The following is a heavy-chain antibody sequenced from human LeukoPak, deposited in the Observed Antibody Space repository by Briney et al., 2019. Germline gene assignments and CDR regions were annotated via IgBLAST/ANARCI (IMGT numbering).Heavy chain of an antibody. Sequence: ASVKVSCKASGGTFSSYAISWVRQAPGQGLEWMGWISTYNGNTNYAQKLQGRVTMTTDTSTSTAYMELRSLRSDDTAVYYCARESTLWFGPWGQGTLVTVSS. J-gene: IGHJ5*02. CDR2: ISTYNGNT. CDR1: GGTFSSYA. CDR3: ARESTLWFGP. V-gene: IGHV1-18*01.